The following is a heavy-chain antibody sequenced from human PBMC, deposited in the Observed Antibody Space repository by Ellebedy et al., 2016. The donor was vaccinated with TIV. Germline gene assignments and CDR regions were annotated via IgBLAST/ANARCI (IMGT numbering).Heavy chain of an antibody. J-gene: IGHJ6*02. D-gene: IGHD3-10*01. CDR2: IYSDGTT. V-gene: IGHV3-66*01. Sequence: GGSLRLSCAVSGFTVSTNYLSWVRQAPGKGLEWVSTIYSDGTTYYADSVRDRFTISRDNSKNTLYLQMKSLRADDTAVYYCANNWVVRGEGWNNGMDVWGQGTTVTVSS. CDR3: ANNWVVRGEGWNNGMDV. CDR1: GFTVSTNY.